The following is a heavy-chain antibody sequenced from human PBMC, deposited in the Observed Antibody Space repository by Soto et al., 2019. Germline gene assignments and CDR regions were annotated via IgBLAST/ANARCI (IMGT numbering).Heavy chain of an antibody. CDR1: GYSFTDYH. J-gene: IGHJ4*02. Sequence: ASVKVSCKASGYSFTDYHIHWVRQAPGQGLEWLGRINPKSGGTSTAQKFQGWVTMTTDTSISTASMELTRLTSDDTAIYYCARVFSGYSSGPLGYWGQGTLVTVSS. CDR2: INPKSGGT. V-gene: IGHV1-2*04. CDR3: ARVFSGYSSGPLGY. D-gene: IGHD6-19*01.